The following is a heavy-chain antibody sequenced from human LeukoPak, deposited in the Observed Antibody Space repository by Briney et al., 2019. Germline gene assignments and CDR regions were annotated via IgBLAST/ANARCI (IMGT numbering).Heavy chain of an antibody. CDR2: IIPIFGTA. J-gene: IGHJ4*02. CDR1: GYTFTSYG. D-gene: IGHD6-19*01. Sequence: GASVKVSCKASGYTFTSYGITWVRQAPGQGLEWMGGIIPIFGTANYAQKSQGRVTITADKSTSTAYMELSSLRSEDTAVYYCARGLIGLVLDYWGQGTLVTVSS. CDR3: ARGLIGLVLDY. V-gene: IGHV1-69*06.